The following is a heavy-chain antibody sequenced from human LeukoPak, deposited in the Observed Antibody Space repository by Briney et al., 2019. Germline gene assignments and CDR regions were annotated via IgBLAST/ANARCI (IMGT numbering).Heavy chain of an antibody. V-gene: IGHV3-23*01. Sequence: GGSLRLSXAASGFTFSRYAMSWVRQASGKGLEWVSAISGSGGSTFYADSVKGRFTISRDNSKNTLYLQMNSLRAEDTAVYYCAKDRRDGYTADAFDIWGQGTMVTVSS. CDR2: ISGSGGST. D-gene: IGHD5-24*01. CDR3: AKDRRDGYTADAFDI. J-gene: IGHJ3*02. CDR1: GFTFSRYA.